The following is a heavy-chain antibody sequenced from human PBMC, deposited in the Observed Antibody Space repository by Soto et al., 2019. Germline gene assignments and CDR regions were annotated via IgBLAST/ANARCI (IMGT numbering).Heavy chain of an antibody. CDR2: VYYSGTT. CDR1: GGSVSNKTYY. V-gene: IGHV4-61*01. Sequence: PSETLSLTSSVSGGSVSNKTYYWSWIRQPPGKRLEWIGYVYYSGTTSYNPSLKSRVTISVDLSKNQFSLRLSSVTTADTALYYCARTTAVPNTLRSRYFFDYWGQGTLVTVSS. CDR3: ARTTAVPNTLRSRYFFDY. J-gene: IGHJ4*01. D-gene: IGHD4-17*01.